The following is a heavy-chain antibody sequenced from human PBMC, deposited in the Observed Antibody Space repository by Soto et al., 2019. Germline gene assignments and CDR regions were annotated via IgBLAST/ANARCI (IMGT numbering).Heavy chain of an antibody. CDR3: AKRPLGTNYYMDV. CDR1: GFTFINYW. D-gene: IGHD3-10*01. Sequence: GGSLRLSCAASGFTFINYWMTWVRQLPGRGLEWVANIKQDGSAKFYVDSVKGRFTISRDNSENSLFLQMNSLRAEDTAVYYCAKRPLGTNYYMDVWGKGTTVTVSS. V-gene: IGHV3-7*05. J-gene: IGHJ6*03. CDR2: IKQDGSAK.